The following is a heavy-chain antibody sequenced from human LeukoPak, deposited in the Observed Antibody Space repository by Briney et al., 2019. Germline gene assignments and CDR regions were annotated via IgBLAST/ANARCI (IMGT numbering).Heavy chain of an antibody. CDR1: GFIFSNYG. CDR2: IRYDGSIK. CDR3: AKDWSDTANPRGPFDY. V-gene: IGHV3-30*02. J-gene: IGHJ4*02. Sequence: GGSLRLSCEASGFIFSNYGMHWVRQAPGKGLEWVAFIRYDGSIKYYADSVKGRFTISRDNSRNTVYLQMNSLRAEDTAVYYCAKDWSDTANPRGPFDYWGQGTLVTVSS. D-gene: IGHD5-18*01.